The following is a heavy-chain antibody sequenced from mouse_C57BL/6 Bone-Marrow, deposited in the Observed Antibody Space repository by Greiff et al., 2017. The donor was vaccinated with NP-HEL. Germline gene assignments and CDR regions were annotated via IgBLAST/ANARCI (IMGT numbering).Heavy chain of an antibody. V-gene: IGHV1-64*01. CDR2: IHPNSGST. J-gene: IGHJ2*01. Sequence: VKLQQSGAELVKPGASVKLSCKASGYTFTSYWMHWVKQRPGQGLEWIGMIHPNSGSTNYNEKFKSKATLTVDKSSSTAYMQLSSLTSEDSAVYYCANHYYYGSSYYFDYWGQGTTLTVSS. D-gene: IGHD1-1*01. CDR1: GYTFTSYW. CDR3: ANHYYYGSSYYFDY.